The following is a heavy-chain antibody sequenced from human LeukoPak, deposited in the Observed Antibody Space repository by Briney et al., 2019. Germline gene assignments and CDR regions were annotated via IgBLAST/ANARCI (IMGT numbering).Heavy chain of an antibody. CDR2: IYTTGST. V-gene: IGHV4-4*07. J-gene: IGHJ4*02. CDR3: ARVSGSAGSSGYHDY. CDR1: GGSISSYY. D-gene: IGHD3-22*01. Sequence: SETLSLTCTVSGGSISSYYWTWIRQPAGKGLEWIGRIYTTGSTNYNPSLNSRVSMSVDTSKNQFSLKLSSVTAADTAVYYCARVSGSAGSSGYHDYWGQGTLVTVSS.